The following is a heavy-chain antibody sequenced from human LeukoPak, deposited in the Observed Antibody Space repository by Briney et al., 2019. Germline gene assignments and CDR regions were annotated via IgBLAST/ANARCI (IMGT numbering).Heavy chain of an antibody. D-gene: IGHD3-22*01. Sequence: GGSLRLSCAASGFTFSDHYLDWVRQAPGKGLEWVGRSRSKTNRYTTQYAASVKGRFTISRDDSKNSLYLQMNSLRAEDTAVYYCASPVSYYYDSSADISPAGYYYYYYMDVWGKGTTVTVSS. J-gene: IGHJ6*03. CDR3: ASPVSYYYDSSADISPAGYYYYYYMDV. V-gene: IGHV3-72*01. CDR1: GFTFSDHY. CDR2: SRSKTNRYTT.